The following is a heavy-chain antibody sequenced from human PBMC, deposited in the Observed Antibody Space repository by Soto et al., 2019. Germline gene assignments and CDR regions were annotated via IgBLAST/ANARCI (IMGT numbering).Heavy chain of an antibody. J-gene: IGHJ4*02. Sequence: GGSLRLSCAASGFTFSSYAMSWVRQAPGKGLEWVSAISGSGGSTYYADSVKGRFTISRDNSKNTLYLQMNSLRAEDTAVYYCAKGVKREYYDYIWGTSPQDYWGQGTLVTVSS. CDR3: AKGVKREYYDYIWGTSPQDY. V-gene: IGHV3-23*01. CDR1: GFTFSSYA. D-gene: IGHD3-16*01. CDR2: ISGSGGST.